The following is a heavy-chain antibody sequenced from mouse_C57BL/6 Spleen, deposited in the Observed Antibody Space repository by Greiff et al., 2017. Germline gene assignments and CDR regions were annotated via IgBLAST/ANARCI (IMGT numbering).Heavy chain of an antibody. CDR1: GYSITSGYY. J-gene: IGHJ1*03. D-gene: IGHD4-1*01. Sequence: ESGPGLVKPSQSLSLTCSVTGYSITSGYYWNWIRQFPGNKLEWMGYISYGGSNNYNPSLKNRISITRDTSKNQFFLKLNSVTTEDTATYYCARVGTDGYFDVWGTGTTVTVSS. CDR2: ISYGGSN. CDR3: ARVGTDGYFDV. V-gene: IGHV3-6*01.